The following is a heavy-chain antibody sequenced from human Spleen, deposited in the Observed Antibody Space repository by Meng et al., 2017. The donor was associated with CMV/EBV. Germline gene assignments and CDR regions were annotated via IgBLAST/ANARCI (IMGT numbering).Heavy chain of an antibody. CDR1: GFTFSTYG. CDR2: IWYDGSNK. D-gene: IGHD3-22*01. CDR3: ATGGSGYDDY. J-gene: IGHJ4*02. V-gene: IGHV3-33*01. Sequence: GESLKISCAASGFTFSTYGMHWVRQAPGKGLEWVAVIWYDGSNKYYADSVRGRFTISRDNSRNTLFLQMNSLRAEDTAVYYCATGGSGYDDYWGQGTLVTVSS.